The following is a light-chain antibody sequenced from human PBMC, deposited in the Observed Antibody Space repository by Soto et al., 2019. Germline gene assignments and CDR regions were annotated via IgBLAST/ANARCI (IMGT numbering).Light chain of an antibody. V-gene: IGKV1-6*01. J-gene: IGKJ2*01. CDR1: QGIRNE. CDR3: LQDYNYPYT. Sequence: AIQMTQSPSSLSASVGDRVTITCRASQGIRNELGWYQQKPGKAPKLLIYAASSLQSGVPLRFSGSGSGADFTLSISSLQPEDFATYYCLQDYNYPYTFGQGTKLELK. CDR2: AAS.